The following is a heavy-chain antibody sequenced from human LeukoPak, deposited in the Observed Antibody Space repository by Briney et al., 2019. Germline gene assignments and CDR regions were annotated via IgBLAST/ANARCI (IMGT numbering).Heavy chain of an antibody. J-gene: IGHJ4*02. V-gene: IGHV3-23*01. Sequence: GGSLRLSCAASGFTFSSYAMSWVRQAPGKGLEWVSAISGSGGSTYYADSVKGRFTISRDNSKNTLYLQMNSLRAEDTAVYYCAKGSPYYDSSGYSGFDYWGQGTLVTVSS. CDR1: GFTFSSYA. CDR2: ISGSGGST. CDR3: AKGSPYYDSSGYSGFDY. D-gene: IGHD3-22*01.